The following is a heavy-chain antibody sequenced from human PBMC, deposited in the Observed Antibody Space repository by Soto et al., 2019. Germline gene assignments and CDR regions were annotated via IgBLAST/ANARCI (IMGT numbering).Heavy chain of an antibody. J-gene: IGHJ6*02. CDR3: AKDQLGSGSSYYYYYGMDV. D-gene: IGHD3-10*01. CDR2: ISGSGGST. V-gene: IGHV3-23*01. Sequence: GGSLRLSCAASGFTFSSYAMSWVRQAPGKGLEWVSAISGSGGSTYYADSVKGRFTISRDNAKNTLYLQMNSLRAEDTAVYYCAKDQLGSGSSYYYYYGMDVWGQGTTVTVSS. CDR1: GFTFSSYA.